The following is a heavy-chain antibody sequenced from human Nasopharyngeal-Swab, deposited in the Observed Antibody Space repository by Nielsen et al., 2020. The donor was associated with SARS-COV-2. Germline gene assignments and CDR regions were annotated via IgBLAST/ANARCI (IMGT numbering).Heavy chain of an antibody. D-gene: IGHD3-3*01. CDR3: ARDRNGFIYYYYGMDV. J-gene: IGHJ6*02. CDR1: GFTFSTYS. V-gene: IGHV3-74*01. CDR2: INSDGSNT. Sequence: GESLKISCAASGFTFSTYSMNWVRQAPGKGLVWVSRINSDGSNTAYADSVKGRFSISRDNAKNTVYLQMNSLRVEDTAVYYCARDRNGFIYYYYGMDVWGQGTTVTVSS.